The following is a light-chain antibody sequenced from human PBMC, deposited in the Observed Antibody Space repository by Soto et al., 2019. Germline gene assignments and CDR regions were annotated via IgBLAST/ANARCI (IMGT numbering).Light chain of an antibody. Sequence: QSVLTQPPSVSAAPGQTVTISCSGSSSNIENNYVSWYQQLPGTAPKLLIYENDKRPSGIPDRVSGSKSGTSATLGITGLQTGDEADYYCGTWDTSLSVYAFGPGTKVTVL. CDR2: END. CDR3: GTWDTSLSVYA. V-gene: IGLV1-51*02. J-gene: IGLJ1*01. CDR1: SSNIENNY.